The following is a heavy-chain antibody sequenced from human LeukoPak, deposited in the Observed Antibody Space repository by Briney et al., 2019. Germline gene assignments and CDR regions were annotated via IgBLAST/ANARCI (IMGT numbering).Heavy chain of an antibody. CDR2: VSASGSA. Sequence: KPSETLSLTCTVSGGSISSYYWSWIRQPAGKGLEWIGRVSASGSANYKPSLKSRVPISVDTSKNQFSLKLSSVEAADTAVYYCARLSGGPRAFDLWGQGTMVTVSS. J-gene: IGHJ3*01. CDR1: GGSISSYY. CDR3: ARLSGGPRAFDL. D-gene: IGHD2-15*01. V-gene: IGHV4-4*07.